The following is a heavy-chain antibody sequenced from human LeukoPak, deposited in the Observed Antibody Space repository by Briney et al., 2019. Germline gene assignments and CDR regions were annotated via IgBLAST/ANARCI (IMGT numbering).Heavy chain of an antibody. CDR2: INHSGST. Sequence: SETLSLTCAVYGGSFSGYYWSWIRQPPGKGLEWIGEINHSGSTNYNPSLKSRVTISVDTSKNQFSLKLSSVTAADTAVYYCARGDDDSSGYFADAFDIWGQGTMVTVSS. V-gene: IGHV4-34*01. D-gene: IGHD3-22*01. J-gene: IGHJ3*02. CDR1: GGSFSGYY. CDR3: ARGDDDSSGYFADAFDI.